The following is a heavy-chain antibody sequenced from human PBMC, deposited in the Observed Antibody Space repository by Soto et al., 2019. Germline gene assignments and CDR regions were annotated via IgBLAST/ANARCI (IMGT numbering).Heavy chain of an antibody. CDR3: ARGPTGWYGYDY. D-gene: IGHD6-19*01. V-gene: IGHV3-74*01. CDR2: IKSDGSTT. Sequence: EVQLVESGGGLVQPGGSLRLSCAASGLTFSSSWMHWVRQAPGKGLEWVSRIKSDGSTTNCADSVKGRFTISRDNAKNTLYLQMNSLRAEDTAVYYCARGPTGWYGYDYWGQGTLVTVSS. J-gene: IGHJ4*02. CDR1: GLTFSSSW.